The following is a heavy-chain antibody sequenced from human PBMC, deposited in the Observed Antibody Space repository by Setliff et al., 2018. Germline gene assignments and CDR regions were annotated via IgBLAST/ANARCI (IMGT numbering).Heavy chain of an antibody. CDR2: INHSGST. CDR1: GDSFSDYY. CDR3: RFWDGYYKNDY. D-gene: IGHD3-3*01. V-gene: IGHV4-34*01. Sequence: SETLSLTCAVYGDSFSDYYWSWIRQPPGKGLEWIVEINHSGSTNYNPSLKGRVTISVDTSKNQLSLKVNSVSVADTAVYFCRFWDGYYKNDYWGQGTLVTDSS. J-gene: IGHJ4*02.